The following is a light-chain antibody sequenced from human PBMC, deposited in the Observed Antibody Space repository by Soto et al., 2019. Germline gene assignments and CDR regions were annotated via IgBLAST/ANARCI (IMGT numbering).Light chain of an antibody. CDR1: QSVSFY. Sequence: EIVLTQSPATLSLSPGERATLSCRASQSVSFYLAWYQHKPGQAPRLLIYDASNRATGIPARFSGSGFGTDFTLTISSLDPEDFAVYYCQHRSNWPITFGQGTRLEIK. J-gene: IGKJ5*01. CDR2: DAS. CDR3: QHRSNWPIT. V-gene: IGKV3-11*01.